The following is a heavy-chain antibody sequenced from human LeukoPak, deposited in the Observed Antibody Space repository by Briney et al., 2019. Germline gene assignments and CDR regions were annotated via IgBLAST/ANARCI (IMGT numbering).Heavy chain of an antibody. Sequence: SETLSLTCAVSGGLFSGYYWTWIRQSPGKGLEWIGEINHTGTTNYNPSLKSRVTMSVQKSKNQVFLKVTSVTAADTGVYYCARGNFDYSALGGYYYGMDVWGQGTTVTVSS. D-gene: IGHD3-9*01. CDR1: GGLFSGYY. V-gene: IGHV4-34*01. J-gene: IGHJ6*02. CDR2: INHTGTT. CDR3: ARGNFDYSALGGYYYGMDV.